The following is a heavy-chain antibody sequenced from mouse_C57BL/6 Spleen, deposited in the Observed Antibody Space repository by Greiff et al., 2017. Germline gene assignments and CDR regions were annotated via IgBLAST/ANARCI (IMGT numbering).Heavy chain of an antibody. D-gene: IGHD2-4*01. J-gene: IGHJ4*01. Sequence: EAKLVESGGGLVKPGGSLKLSCAASGFTFSSYAMSWVRQTPEKRLEWVATISDGGSYTYYPDNVKGRFTISRDNAKNNLYLQMSHLKSEDTAMYYCARDGDYDVDYYAMDYWGQGTSVTVSS. CDR3: ARDGDYDVDYYAMDY. CDR1: GFTFSSYA. CDR2: ISDGGSYT. V-gene: IGHV5-4*01.